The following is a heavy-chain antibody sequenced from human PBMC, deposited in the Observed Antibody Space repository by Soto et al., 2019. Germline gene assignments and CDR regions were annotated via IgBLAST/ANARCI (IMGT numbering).Heavy chain of an antibody. CDR1: GFTFDDYA. V-gene: IGHV3-9*01. CDR3: AKTVSARPKQWLVSGWGYYYYMDV. CDR2: ISWISGSM. J-gene: IGHJ6*03. D-gene: IGHD6-19*01. Sequence: SLRLSCAASGFTFDDYAMHWVRQAPAKGLEWVSGISWISGSMGYADSVKGGLTTSTDNAKNSLSLQMNSLRAEDTALYYCAKTVSARPKQWLVSGWGYYYYMDVWGKGTTVTVSS.